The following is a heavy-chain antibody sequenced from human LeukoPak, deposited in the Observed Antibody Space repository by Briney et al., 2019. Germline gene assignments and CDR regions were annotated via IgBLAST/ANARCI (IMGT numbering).Heavy chain of an antibody. CDR1: GYTLTELS. CDR2: FDPEDGET. D-gene: IGHD3-9*01. V-gene: IGHV1-24*01. Sequence: ASVKVSCKVSGYTLTELSMHWVRQAPGKGLEWMGGFDPEDGETIYAQKFQGRVTMTEDTSTDTAYMELSSLRSEDTAVYYCATDSIRGHFDWSIQPIQHWGQGTLSPSPQ. J-gene: IGHJ1*01. CDR3: ATDSIRGHFDWSIQPIQH.